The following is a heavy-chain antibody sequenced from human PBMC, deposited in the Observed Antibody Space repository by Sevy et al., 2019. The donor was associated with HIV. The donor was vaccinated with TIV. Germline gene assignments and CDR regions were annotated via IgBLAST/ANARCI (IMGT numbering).Heavy chain of an antibody. Sequence: GGSLRLSCAASGFTFSDYFMGWVRQAPGKGLEWVANVDQDGSQKNYVASVKGRFTVSSDNAKNSLYLQMNRLGVDETAVYYCARELWAGDYWGQGTLVTVSS. J-gene: IGHJ4*02. CDR3: ARELWAGDY. CDR1: GFTFSDYF. V-gene: IGHV3-7*01. CDR2: VDQDGSQK. D-gene: IGHD2-21*01.